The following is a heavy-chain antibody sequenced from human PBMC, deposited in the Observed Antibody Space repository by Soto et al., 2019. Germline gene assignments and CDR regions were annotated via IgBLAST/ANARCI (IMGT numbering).Heavy chain of an antibody. Sequence: QVQLQESGPGLVKPSETLSLTCTVSGGSMSNYYWGWIRQPPGKGLEWIGYMYYSGSTSYNPSLKSRVTISLDTSKIPFSLKLSSVTAADTAVYYCAKLTGTSIDYWGQGALVTVSS. J-gene: IGHJ4*02. CDR3: AKLTGTSIDY. CDR2: MYYSGST. CDR1: GGSMSNYY. D-gene: IGHD1-20*01. V-gene: IGHV4-59*01.